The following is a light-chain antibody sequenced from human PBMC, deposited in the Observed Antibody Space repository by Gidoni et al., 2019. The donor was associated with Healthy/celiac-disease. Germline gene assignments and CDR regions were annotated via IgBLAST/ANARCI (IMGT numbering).Light chain of an antibody. CDR1: SDINVGSYN. J-gene: IGLJ2*01. CDR2: YYSDSYK. CDR3: MIWPSNAVV. Sequence: QPVLTQPPSSSASPGASARLTCPLPSDINVGSYNIYWYKQKPGSPPRYLLYYYSDSYKRQGSGVLSRFSGSKDASANTGILLISGLQSEDEADYYGMIWPSNAVVFGGGTKLTVL. V-gene: IGLV5-37*01.